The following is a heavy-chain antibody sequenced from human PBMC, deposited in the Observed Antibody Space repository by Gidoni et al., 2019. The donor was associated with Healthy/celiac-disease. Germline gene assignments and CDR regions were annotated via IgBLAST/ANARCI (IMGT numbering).Heavy chain of an antibody. CDR1: GSPVSSNY. CDR2: IYSGGST. Sequence: EVQLVESGGGLVQPGGSLRLSCAASGSPVSSNYMSWFRQAPGKGLEWVSVIYSGGSTYYADSVKGRFTISRDNSKNTLYLQMNSLRAEDTAVYYCARDLKTNHPRYGMDVWGQGTTVTVSS. V-gene: IGHV3-66*02. J-gene: IGHJ6*02. CDR3: ARDLKTNHPRYGMDV.